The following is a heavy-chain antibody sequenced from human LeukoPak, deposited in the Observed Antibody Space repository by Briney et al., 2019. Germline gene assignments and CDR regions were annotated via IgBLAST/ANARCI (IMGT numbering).Heavy chain of an antibody. CDR2: IYSGGST. V-gene: IGHV3-66*01. J-gene: IGHJ4*02. Sequence: GGSLRLSCAASGFTVSSNYMSWVRQAPGKGLEWVSVIYSGGSTYYADSVKGRFTISRDNAKNSLYLQMNSLRAEDTAVYYCARDIGDFWSGYYDYYFDYWGQGTLVTVSS. CDR1: GFTVSSNY. D-gene: IGHD3-3*01. CDR3: ARDIGDFWSGYYDYYFDY.